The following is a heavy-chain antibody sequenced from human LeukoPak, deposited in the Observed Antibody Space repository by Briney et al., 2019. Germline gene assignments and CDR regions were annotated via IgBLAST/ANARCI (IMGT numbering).Heavy chain of an antibody. J-gene: IGHJ4*02. D-gene: IGHD2-8*02. Sequence: PSETLSLTCTVSGDSMRGYYWSWIRQPPRKGLEWIGFDTGSSNYNPSLKSRVTISVDTSRKQFSLTLTSVTAADTAVYYCAKVGETGRGYCTGRGSCYYVDFWGQGALVSVSS. CDR2: FDTGSS. CDR1: GDSMRGYY. V-gene: IGHV4-59*01. CDR3: AKVGETGRGYCTGRGSCYYVDF.